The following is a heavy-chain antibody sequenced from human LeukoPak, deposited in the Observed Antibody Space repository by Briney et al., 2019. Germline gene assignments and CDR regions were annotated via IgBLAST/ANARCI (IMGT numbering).Heavy chain of an antibody. Sequence: GGSLRLSCAASGFTFSSYAMSWVRQAPGKGLEWASAINGSGGNTYYADSVKGRFTISRDNSKNTLYLQMNSLRAEDTAVYYCARGGLWFGEIHWGIDYWGQGTLVTVSS. J-gene: IGHJ4*02. CDR2: INGSGGNT. D-gene: IGHD3-10*01. V-gene: IGHV3-23*01. CDR1: GFTFSSYA. CDR3: ARGGLWFGEIHWGIDY.